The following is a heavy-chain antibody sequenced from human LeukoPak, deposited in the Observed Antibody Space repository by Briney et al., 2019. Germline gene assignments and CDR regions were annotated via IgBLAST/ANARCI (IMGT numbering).Heavy chain of an antibody. CDR1: GFTFSAYA. CDR2: ISNNGGSS. Sequence: GGSLRLSCSASGFTFSAYAMYWVRHAPGKGLEYVSGISNNGGSSFYADSVKGRFTISRDNSKNTLYLQMSSLRAEDTAVYYCVKITSVTGGDCWGQGTRLTVSS. J-gene: IGHJ4*02. CDR3: VKITSVTGGDC. V-gene: IGHV3-64D*09. D-gene: IGHD1-14*01.